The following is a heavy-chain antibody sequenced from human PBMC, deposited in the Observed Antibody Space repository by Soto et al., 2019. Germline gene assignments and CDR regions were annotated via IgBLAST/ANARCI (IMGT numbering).Heavy chain of an antibody. Sequence: SGPTLVNPTQTLTLTCTFSGFSLSTSGVGVGWLRQPPGKALEWLALIYWDDDKRYSPSLKNRLTITKDTSKNQVVLTMTNMDPVDTATYYCAHSYSSGWYVEEYFQHWGQGTLVTVSS. D-gene: IGHD6-19*01. J-gene: IGHJ1*01. CDR3: AHSYSSGWYVEEYFQH. V-gene: IGHV2-5*02. CDR1: GFSLSTSGVG. CDR2: IYWDDDK.